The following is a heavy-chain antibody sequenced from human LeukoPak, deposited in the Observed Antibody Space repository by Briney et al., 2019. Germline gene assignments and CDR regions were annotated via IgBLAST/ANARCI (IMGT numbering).Heavy chain of an antibody. D-gene: IGHD2-21*02. CDR3: ARDLGDPYCGGDCTPSGYYGMDV. Sequence: PGGSLRLSCAASGFTVSRNHMSWVRQAPGKGLGWVAVIWYDGSNKYYADSVKGRFTISRDNSKNTLYLQMNSLRAEDTAVYYCARDLGDPYCGGDCTPSGYYGMDVWGQGTTVTVSS. CDR2: IWYDGSNK. J-gene: IGHJ6*02. V-gene: IGHV3-33*08. CDR1: GFTVSRNH.